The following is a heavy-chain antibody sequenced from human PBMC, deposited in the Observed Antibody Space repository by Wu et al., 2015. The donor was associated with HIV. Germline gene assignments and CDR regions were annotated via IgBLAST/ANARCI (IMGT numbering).Heavy chain of an antibody. D-gene: IGHD5-24*01. J-gene: IGHJ4*02. CDR3: ARSHKWLQLRYAGNFDY. V-gene: IGHV1-2*02. CDR1: GYSFSDYY. CDR2: INPNSGNT. Sequence: QVQLVQSGAEVRKPGASVQVSCKASGYSFSDYYLHWVRQAPGQGLEWVGWINPNSGNTGYARGFQGRLTMTRDMSSTTVYVELKRLTSEDTAMYFCARSHKWLQLRYAGNFDYWGQGTVVMVSS.